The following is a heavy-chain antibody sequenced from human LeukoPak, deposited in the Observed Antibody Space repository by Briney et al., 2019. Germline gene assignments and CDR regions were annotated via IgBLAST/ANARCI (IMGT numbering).Heavy chain of an antibody. CDR1: GFTFSSYS. CDR2: ISSSSSTI. Sequence: GGSLRLSCAASGFTFSSYSMNWVRQAPGKGPEWVSYISSSSSTIYYADSVKGRFTISRDNAKNSLYLQMNSLRAEDTAVYYCARRDIVVVPAALPSYGMDVWGQGTTVTVSS. CDR3: ARRDIVVVPAALPSYGMDV. V-gene: IGHV3-48*01. J-gene: IGHJ6*02. D-gene: IGHD2-2*01.